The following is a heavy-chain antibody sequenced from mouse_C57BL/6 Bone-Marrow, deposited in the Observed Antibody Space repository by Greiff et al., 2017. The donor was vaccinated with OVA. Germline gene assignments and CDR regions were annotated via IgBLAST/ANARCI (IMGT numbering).Heavy chain of an antibody. CDR2: IDPSDSYT. CDR3: ARGGYDGSWFAY. J-gene: IGHJ3*01. V-gene: IGHV1-69*01. Sequence: VKLQQPGAELVMPGASVKLSCKASGYTFTSYWMHWVKQRPGQGLEWIGEIDPSDSYTNYNQKFKGKSTLTVDKSSSTAYMQRSSLTSEDSAVYYCARGGYDGSWFAYWGQGTLVTVSA. CDR1: GYTFTSYW. D-gene: IGHD2-2*01.